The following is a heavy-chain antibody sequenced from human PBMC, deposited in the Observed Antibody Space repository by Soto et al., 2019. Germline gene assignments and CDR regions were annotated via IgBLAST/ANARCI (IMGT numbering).Heavy chain of an antibody. D-gene: IGHD1-1*01. Sequence: SETLSLTCTVSGGSVTSGTYYWSWIRQPPGKGLEWIGYISYSGSTNYNSSLKSRVTISKDTSENQFSLKLSSVTTADTAVYYCASHPLNWSDADSWGQGVLVTVSS. J-gene: IGHJ4*02. CDR3: ASHPLNWSDADS. CDR2: ISYSGST. V-gene: IGHV4-61*01. CDR1: GGSVTSGTYY.